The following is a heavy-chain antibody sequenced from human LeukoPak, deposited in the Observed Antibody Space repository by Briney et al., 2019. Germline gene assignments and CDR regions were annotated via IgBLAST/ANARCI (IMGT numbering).Heavy chain of an antibody. CDR2: IGAAGDT. D-gene: IGHD6-19*01. CDR1: GFTFSSYD. V-gene: IGHV3-13*01. CDR3: ARDAAVARDFDY. J-gene: IGHJ4*02. Sequence: GGSLRLSCAASGFTFSSYDMHWVRQATGKGLEWVSAIGAAGDTYYPASVKGRFTISRENAKNSLYLQINSLSAGDTAVYYCARDAAVARDFDYWGQGTLVTVSS.